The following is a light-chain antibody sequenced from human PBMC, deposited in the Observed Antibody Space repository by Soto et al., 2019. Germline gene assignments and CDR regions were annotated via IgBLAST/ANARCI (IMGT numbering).Light chain of an antibody. Sequence: QSVLTQPPSVSGSPGQRVTISCTGSSSNIGSGYDVHGYQQLPGTAPKLLIYGNTNRPSGVPDRFSGSKSGTSASLAITGLQAEDEADYYCQSYDSSLSDWVFGGGTKVTVL. CDR3: QSYDSSLSDWV. J-gene: IGLJ3*02. CDR1: SSNIGSGYD. V-gene: IGLV1-40*01. CDR2: GNT.